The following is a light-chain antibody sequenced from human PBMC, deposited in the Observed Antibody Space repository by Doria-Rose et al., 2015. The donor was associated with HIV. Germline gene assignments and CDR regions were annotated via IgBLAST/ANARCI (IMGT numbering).Light chain of an antibody. CDR3: HQYGTSWT. CDR2: DGS. V-gene: IGKV3-20*01. CDR1: QSFSSTY. Sequence: TQSPGTLSLSPGERAILSCRASQSFSSTYLAWYQQKPGQAPSLLIYDGSNRATGIPDRFSASGSGTDFTLTINRLEPEDFALYYCHQYGTSWTFGQGTKVEI. J-gene: IGKJ1*01.